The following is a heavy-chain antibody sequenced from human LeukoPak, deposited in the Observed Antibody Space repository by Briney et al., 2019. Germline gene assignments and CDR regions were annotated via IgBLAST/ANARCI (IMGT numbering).Heavy chain of an antibody. J-gene: IGHJ4*02. V-gene: IGHV1-18*01. D-gene: IGHD2-21*01. CDR2: ISAYSGNT. Sequence: GASVKVPCKASGYTFTTNGISWVRQAPGQGLEWMGWISAYSGNTIYAQKLQGRVTMTTDTSTTTAYMELRSLRSDDTAVYYCARDRDYSPDYWGQGTLVTVSS. CDR1: GYTFTTNG. CDR3: ARDRDYSPDY.